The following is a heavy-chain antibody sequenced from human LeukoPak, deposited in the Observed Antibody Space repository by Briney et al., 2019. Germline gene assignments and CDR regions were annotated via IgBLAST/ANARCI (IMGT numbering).Heavy chain of an antibody. Sequence: GGSLRLSCAASGFTFSSYAMTWVSQAPGKGLEWISAISGSAYSTSYADSVKGRFTISRDNSKNTFYLQMNSLRAEDTAIYYCARNTSGFKLGDAFDIWGQGTMVTVSS. CDR1: GFTFSSYA. J-gene: IGHJ3*02. CDR2: ISGSAYST. V-gene: IGHV3-23*01. D-gene: IGHD3-22*01. CDR3: ARNTSGFKLGDAFDI.